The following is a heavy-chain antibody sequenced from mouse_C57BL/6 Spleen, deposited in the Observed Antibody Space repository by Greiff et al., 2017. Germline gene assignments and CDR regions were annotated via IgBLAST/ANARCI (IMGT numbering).Heavy chain of an antibody. CDR2: IYPRSGNT. CDR3: ARKDYGSSYEGY. J-gene: IGHJ2*01. CDR1: GYTFTSYG. Sequence: VKLQESGAELARPGASVKLSCKASGYTFTSYGISWVKQRTGQGLEWIGEIYPRSGNTYYNEKFKGKATLTADKSSSTAYMELRSLTSEDSAVYFCARKDYGSSYEGYWGQGTTLTVSS. D-gene: IGHD1-1*01. V-gene: IGHV1-81*01.